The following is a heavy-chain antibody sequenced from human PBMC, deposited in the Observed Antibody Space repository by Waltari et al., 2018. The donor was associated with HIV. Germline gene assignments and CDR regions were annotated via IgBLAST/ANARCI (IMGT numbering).Heavy chain of an antibody. CDR1: GYTFTSYS. CDR3: AREKNIPEKYHGMDV. V-gene: IGHV1-3*01. Sequence: QVQLVQSGAEGKKPGASVKVSCKASGYTFTSYSMHWVRQAPGRSFEWMGWINAGNGNTKYSQKMQGRVTITRDTSASTAYMELTSLRSEDTAVYYCAREKNIPEKYHGMDVWGQGTTVTVSS. CDR2: INAGNGNT. J-gene: IGHJ6*02.